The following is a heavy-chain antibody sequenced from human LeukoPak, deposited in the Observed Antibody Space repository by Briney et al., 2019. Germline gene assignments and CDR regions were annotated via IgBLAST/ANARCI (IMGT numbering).Heavy chain of an antibody. CDR1: GGSISSYY. Sequence: PSETLSLTCTVSGGSISSYYWSWIRQPPGKGLEWIGCISYTGSTNYNPSLESRVAISVDTSKNQFSLKLSSVTAADTAVYYCARDQEFQGMAAAGMVNYFDYWGQGTLVTVSS. J-gene: IGHJ4*02. D-gene: IGHD6-13*01. CDR3: ARDQEFQGMAAAGMVNYFDY. V-gene: IGHV4-59*12. CDR2: ISYTGST.